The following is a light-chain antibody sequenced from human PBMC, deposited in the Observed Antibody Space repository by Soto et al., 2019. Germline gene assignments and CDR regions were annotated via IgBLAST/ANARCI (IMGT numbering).Light chain of an antibody. Sequence: QPVLTQPASVSGSPGQSITISCTGTSSDIGGLYNYVSWYQQQPGKAPKLLIYDVNDRPSGVSDRFSGSKSGNTASLTISGLQAEDEADYFCSAYSSGATPVVFGGGTKLTVL. V-gene: IGLV2-14*03. CDR3: SAYSSGATPVV. CDR2: DVN. CDR1: SSDIGGLYNY. J-gene: IGLJ2*01.